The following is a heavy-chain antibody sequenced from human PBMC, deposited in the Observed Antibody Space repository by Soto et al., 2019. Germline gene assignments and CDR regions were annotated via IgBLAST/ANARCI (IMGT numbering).Heavy chain of an antibody. J-gene: IGHJ6*02. CDR3: TTDTPLGTAIYYYYGMDV. Sequence: AGGSLRLSCAASGFTFSNAWMSWVRQAPGKGLEWVGRIKSKTDGGTTDYAAPVKGRFTISRDDSKNTLYLQMNSLKTEDTAVYYCTTDTPLGTAIYYYYGMDVWGQGTTVTVSS. CDR2: IKSKTDGGTT. V-gene: IGHV3-15*01. D-gene: IGHD5-18*01. CDR1: GFTFSNAW.